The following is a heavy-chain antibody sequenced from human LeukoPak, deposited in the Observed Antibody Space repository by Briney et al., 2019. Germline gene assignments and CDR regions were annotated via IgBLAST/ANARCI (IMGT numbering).Heavy chain of an antibody. CDR3: AKGLYYYDSSGYYYFDY. D-gene: IGHD3-22*01. J-gene: IGHJ4*02. Sequence: GGSLRLSCAASGFTFSSYAMSWVRQAPGKGLEWVSAISSSGGSTYYADSVKGRFTISRDNSKNTLYLQMNSLRAEDTAVYYCAKGLYYYDSSGYYYFDYWGQGTWSPSPQ. CDR1: GFTFSSYA. CDR2: ISSSGGST. V-gene: IGHV3-23*01.